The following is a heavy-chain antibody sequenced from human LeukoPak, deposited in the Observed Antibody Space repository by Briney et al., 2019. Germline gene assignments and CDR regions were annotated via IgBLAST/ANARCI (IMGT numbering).Heavy chain of an antibody. CDR2: INHSGST. CDR3: ARSQIVGVRDAFDI. J-gene: IGHJ3*02. Sequence: SETLSLTCAVYGGSFSGYYWSWIRQPPGKGLEWIGEINHSGSTNYNPSLKSRVTISVDTSKNQFSLKLSSVTAADTAVYYCARSQIVGVRDAFDIWGQGTMVTVSS. CDR1: GGSFSGYY. V-gene: IGHV4-34*01. D-gene: IGHD1-26*01.